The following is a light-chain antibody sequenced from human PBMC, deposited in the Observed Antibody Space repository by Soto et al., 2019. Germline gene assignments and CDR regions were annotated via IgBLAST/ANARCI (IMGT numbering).Light chain of an antibody. J-gene: IGKJ1*01. CDR3: QDYNSYSEA. V-gene: IGKV1-5*02. CDR2: DAS. Sequence: QVTQSPSSLSATVGDRVTLICRASQTIRTYLNWYQQKPGKAPKPLIYDASSLHSGVPSRFSGSGSGTEFTLTISSLQPDDFATYYCQDYNSYSEAFGQGTKAAIK. CDR1: QTIRTY.